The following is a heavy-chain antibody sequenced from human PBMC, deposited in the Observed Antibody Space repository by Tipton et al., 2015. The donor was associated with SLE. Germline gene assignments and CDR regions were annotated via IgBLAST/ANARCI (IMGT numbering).Heavy chain of an antibody. J-gene: IGHJ4*02. V-gene: IGHV3-9*01. CDR1: GFTFDDYA. CDR2: ISWNSGSI. Sequence: SLRLSCAASGFTFDDYAMPWVRQAPGKGLEWVSGISWNSGSIGYADSVKGRFTISRDNAKNSLYLQMNSLRAEDTAVYYCARDPARIYSNYDYYFDYWGQGTLVTVSS. D-gene: IGHD4-11*01. CDR3: ARDPARIYSNYDYYFDY.